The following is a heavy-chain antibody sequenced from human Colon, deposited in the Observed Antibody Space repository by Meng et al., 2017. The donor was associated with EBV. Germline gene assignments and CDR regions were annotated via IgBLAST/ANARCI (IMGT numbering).Heavy chain of an antibody. V-gene: IGHV4-4*02. Sequence: QVQLRESGPAHATPSPSLSLTCAGSCNTITNHNWWACVRPPPGKGLGWSGEIHHRGSSAYTPPLKSRVSMSIDKSKNQFSLKLTSVTAADTAVYHCLRGSGGSVWGQGTLVTVSS. CDR3: LRGSGGSV. CDR2: IHHRGSS. CDR1: CNTITNHNW. D-gene: IGHD3-10*01. J-gene: IGHJ1*01.